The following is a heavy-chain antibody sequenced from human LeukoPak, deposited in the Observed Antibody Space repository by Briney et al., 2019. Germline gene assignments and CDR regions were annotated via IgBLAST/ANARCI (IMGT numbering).Heavy chain of an antibody. CDR2: INPNSGGT. J-gene: IGHJ4*02. Sequence: ASVKVSCKASGYTFTGYYMHWVRQAPGQGLEWMGWINPNSGGTNYAQKFQGRVTMTRDTSISTAYMELSRLRSDDTAVYYCARDQVGSSPGGYWGQGTLVTVSS. V-gene: IGHV1-2*02. CDR1: GYTFTGYY. CDR3: ARDQVGSSPGGY. D-gene: IGHD1-26*01.